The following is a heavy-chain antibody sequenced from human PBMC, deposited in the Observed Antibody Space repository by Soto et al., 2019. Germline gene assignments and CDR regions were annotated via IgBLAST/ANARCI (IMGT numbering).Heavy chain of an antibody. D-gene: IGHD6-19*01. CDR3: AREAGIAVAGFDY. CDR2: INPNSGGT. J-gene: IGHJ4*02. Sequence: ASVTISCTASGSTFTGYYMHWVRQAPGQGLEWMGWINPNSGGTNYAQKFQGWVTMTRDTSISTAYMELSRLRSDDTAVYYCAREAGIAVAGFDYWGQGTLVTVSA. CDR1: GSTFTGYY. V-gene: IGHV1-2*04.